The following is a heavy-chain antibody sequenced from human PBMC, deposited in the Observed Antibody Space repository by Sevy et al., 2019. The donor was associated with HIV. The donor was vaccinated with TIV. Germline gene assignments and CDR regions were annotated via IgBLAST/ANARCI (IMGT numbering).Heavy chain of an antibody. J-gene: IGHJ4*02. V-gene: IGHV3-11*01. CDR3: ARDAGYCSCWYGPHFDY. D-gene: IGHD6-19*01. Sequence: GGSLRLSCAASGFPFSTYYMTWIRQAPGKGRDWLAYISLSHHTIYYADSVKGRLTMSREKAKKSLYLQMNNQRAEDTATYYCARDAGYCSCWYGPHFDYWGQGAMVTVSS. CDR1: GFPFSTYY. CDR2: ISLSHHTI.